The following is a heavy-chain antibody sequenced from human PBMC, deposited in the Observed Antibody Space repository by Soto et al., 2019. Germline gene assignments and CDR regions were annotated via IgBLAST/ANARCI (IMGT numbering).Heavy chain of an antibody. CDR3: ARDLRDTAMVLGFDY. Sequence: ASVKVSCKASGGTFSSYAISWVRQAPGQGLEWMGGIIPIFGTANYAQKFQGRVTITADESTSTAYMELSSLRSEDTAVYYCARDLRDTAMVLGFDYWGQGTLVTVSS. J-gene: IGHJ4*02. CDR2: IIPIFGTA. D-gene: IGHD5-18*01. V-gene: IGHV1-69*13. CDR1: GGTFSSYA.